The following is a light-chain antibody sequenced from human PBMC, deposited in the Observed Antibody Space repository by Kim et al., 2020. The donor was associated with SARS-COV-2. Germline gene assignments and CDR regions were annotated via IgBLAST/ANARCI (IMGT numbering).Light chain of an antibody. V-gene: IGLV3-25*03. CDR1: ALPKQY. CDR3: QSADSSGTYRPV. CDR2: KDS. Sequence: SYELTQPPSVSVSPGQTARITCSGDALPKQYAYWYQQKPGQAPVLVIYKDSERPSGIPERFSGSSSGTTVTLTISGVQAEDEADYYCQSADSSGTYRPVFGGGTKLTVL. J-gene: IGLJ2*01.